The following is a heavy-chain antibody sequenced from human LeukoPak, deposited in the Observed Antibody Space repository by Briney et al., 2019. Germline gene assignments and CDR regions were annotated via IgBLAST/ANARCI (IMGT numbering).Heavy chain of an antibody. CDR1: GFTFSSYS. Sequence: GGSLRLSCAASGFTFSSYSMSWIRQAPGKGLEWVSYISSSSSTIYYADSVKGRFTISRDNAKNSLYLQMNSLRAEDTAVYYCARDGDIVLMVYARREYGMDVWGQGTTVTVSS. CDR3: ARDGDIVLMVYARREYGMDV. CDR2: ISSSSSTI. V-gene: IGHV3-48*04. D-gene: IGHD2-8*01. J-gene: IGHJ6*02.